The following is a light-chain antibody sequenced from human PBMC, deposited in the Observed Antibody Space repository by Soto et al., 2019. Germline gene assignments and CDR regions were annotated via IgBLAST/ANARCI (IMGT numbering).Light chain of an antibody. CDR2: EVS. J-gene: IGKJ3*01. V-gene: IGKV2D-29*01. CDR3: MQTIQIPPFT. Sequence: VLTPTPLSLSVTPGQPASISCKSSPSLLHSDGKPSLFWYLQKPGQPPQLLMYEVSNRFSGVPERFSGSGSGTDFSLQISRVEAEDVGVYYCMQTIQIPPFTFGPGTKVDIK. CDR1: PSLLHSDGKPS.